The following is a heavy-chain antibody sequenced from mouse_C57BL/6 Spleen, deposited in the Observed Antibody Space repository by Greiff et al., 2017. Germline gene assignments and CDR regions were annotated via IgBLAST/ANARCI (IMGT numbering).Heavy chain of an antibody. V-gene: IGHV5-4*01. CDR2: ISDGGSYT. Sequence: EVHLVESGAGLVKPGGSLKLSCAASGFTFSSYAMSWVRQTPEQRLEWVATISDGGSYTYYPDNVKGRITIARDNAKNNLYLQLSQLKSEDTAIYYGARGPTVGAKAMEDWGKGTTVTVSS. CDR3: ARGPTVGAKAMED. D-gene: IGHD1-1*01. J-gene: IGHJ4*01. CDR1: GFTFSSYA.